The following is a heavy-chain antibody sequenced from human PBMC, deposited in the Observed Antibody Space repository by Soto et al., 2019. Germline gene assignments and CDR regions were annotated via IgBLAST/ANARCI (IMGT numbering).Heavy chain of an antibody. Sequence: SETLSLTCTVSGGSISGYYWSWIRQPPGKGLEWIGYISDSGSTKYNPSLKSRVTISVDTSKNQFSLKLTSVTAADTAVYYCARDKITGLFDYWGQGTLVTVSS. D-gene: IGHD2-8*02. J-gene: IGHJ4*02. CDR3: ARDKITGLFDY. V-gene: IGHV4-59*12. CDR1: GGSISGYY. CDR2: ISDSGST.